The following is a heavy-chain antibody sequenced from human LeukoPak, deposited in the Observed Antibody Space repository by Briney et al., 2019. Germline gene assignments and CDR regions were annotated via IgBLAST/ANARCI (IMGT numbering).Heavy chain of an antibody. J-gene: IGHJ4*02. CDR3: AREYRLDYYDSRPLDY. CDR1: GGSISSYY. Sequence: PSETLSLTCTVSGGSISSYYWSWIRQPAGKGLEWIGRICTSGSTNYNPSLKSRVTMSVDTSKNQFSLKLSSVTAADTAVYYCAREYRLDYYDSRPLDYWGQGTLVTVSS. V-gene: IGHV4-4*07. CDR2: ICTSGST. D-gene: IGHD3-22*01.